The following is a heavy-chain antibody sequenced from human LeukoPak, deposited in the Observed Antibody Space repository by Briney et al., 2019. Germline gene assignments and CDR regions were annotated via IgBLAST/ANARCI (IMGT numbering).Heavy chain of an antibody. CDR1: GGSISGYY. D-gene: IGHD2-2*01. J-gene: IGHJ4*02. Sequence: SETLSLTCTVSGGSISGYYWSWIRQSPGKGLEWIGYIYYSGSTNYNPSLKSRVTISVDTSKNQFSLKLSSVTAADTAVYYCAREHCSSTSCRVDYWGQGTLVTVSS. CDR2: IYYSGST. CDR3: AREHCSSTSCRVDY. V-gene: IGHV4-59*01.